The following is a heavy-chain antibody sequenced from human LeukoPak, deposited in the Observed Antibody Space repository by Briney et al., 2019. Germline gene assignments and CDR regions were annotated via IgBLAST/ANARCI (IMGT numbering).Heavy chain of an antibody. Sequence: GGSLRLSCAASGFTFSSYWMSWVRQAPGKGLEWVANIKQDGSESYYVDSVKGRFTISRDSAKNSPYLLMNSLRAEDTAVYYCARIPRYSYGYDYWGQGTLVTVSS. V-gene: IGHV3-7*01. CDR3: ARIPRYSYGYDY. D-gene: IGHD5-18*01. CDR2: IKQDGSES. CDR1: GFTFSSYW. J-gene: IGHJ4*02.